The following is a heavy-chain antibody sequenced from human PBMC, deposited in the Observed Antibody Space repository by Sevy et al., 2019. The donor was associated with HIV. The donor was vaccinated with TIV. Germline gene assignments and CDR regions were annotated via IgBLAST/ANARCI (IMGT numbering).Heavy chain of an antibody. CDR3: STDPIIVLLVTDGMDV. Sequence: GGSLRLSCVASGFTFSYAWMSWVRQAPGKGLEWVGRIMSKSDGGTIDYAAPVKGRFTISRDDSKNTLYLQMNSLKIEDTAVYYCSTDPIIVLLVTDGMDVWGQGTTVTVSS. CDR1: GFTFSYAW. V-gene: IGHV3-15*01. D-gene: IGHD2-8*02. J-gene: IGHJ6*02. CDR2: IMSKSDGGTI.